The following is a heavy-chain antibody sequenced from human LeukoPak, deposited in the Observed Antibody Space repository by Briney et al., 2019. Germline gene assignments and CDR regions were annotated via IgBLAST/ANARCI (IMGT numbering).Heavy chain of an antibody. CDR2: IYTSGST. CDR1: GASMSSFY. Sequence: SETLSLTCTVSGASMSSFYWGWIRQPAGKGLEWIGRIYTSGSTSYNPSLKSRVTMSVDRSKNQFSLILTSVTAADTAVYYCARDGWNGYNQFDYWGLGTLVTVSS. D-gene: IGHD5-24*01. CDR3: ARDGWNGYNQFDY. V-gene: IGHV4-4*07. J-gene: IGHJ4*02.